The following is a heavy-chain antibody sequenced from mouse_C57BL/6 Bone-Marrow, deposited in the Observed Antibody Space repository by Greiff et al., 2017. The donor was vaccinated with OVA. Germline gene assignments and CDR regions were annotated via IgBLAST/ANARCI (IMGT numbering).Heavy chain of an antibody. Sequence: QVQLKESGPGLVQPSQSLSITCTVSGFSFTSYGVHWVRQSPGKGLEWLGVIWRGGSTDYNAACMSRLSITKYNSKSQVFFNMNSLQADDTSIYDGATGKSDMDYWGQGTAVTVSS. CDR1: GFSFTSYG. J-gene: IGHJ4*01. CDR3: ATGKSDMDY. D-gene: IGHD4-1*01. CDR2: IWRGGST. V-gene: IGHV2-5*01.